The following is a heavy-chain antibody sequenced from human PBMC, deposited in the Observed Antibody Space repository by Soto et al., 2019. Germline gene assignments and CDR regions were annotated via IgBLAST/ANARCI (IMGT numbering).Heavy chain of an antibody. CDR3: ARVVTVVKSFHYWYFDL. Sequence: QVQLLQSGAEVKKPGSSVKVSCKASGGTFSSYAISWVRQAPGQGLEWMGGIIPIFGTANYAQKCQGRLTITADESTSTAYMELSSLRSEDTAVYYCARVVTVVKSFHYWYFDLWGRGTLVTVSS. V-gene: IGHV1-69*12. J-gene: IGHJ2*01. CDR2: IIPIFGTA. CDR1: GGTFSSYA. D-gene: IGHD2-15*01.